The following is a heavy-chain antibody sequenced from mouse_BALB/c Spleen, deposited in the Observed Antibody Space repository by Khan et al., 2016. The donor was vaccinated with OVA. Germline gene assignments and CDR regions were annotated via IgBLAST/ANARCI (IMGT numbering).Heavy chain of an antibody. J-gene: IGHJ3*01. CDR2: IDPFNGGS. CDR1: DYSLTSYY. Sequence: EVQLQESGPELMKPGASVKISCKASDYSLTSYYIHWVKQSHGKTLEWIGFIDPFNGGSTYNQKFKVKATLTVDKSSSTAYMHLSSLTSEDSAVYYCARHGSTSWFAYWGQGTLVTVSA. CDR3: ARHGSTSWFAY. V-gene: IGHV1-31*01. D-gene: IGHD1-1*01.